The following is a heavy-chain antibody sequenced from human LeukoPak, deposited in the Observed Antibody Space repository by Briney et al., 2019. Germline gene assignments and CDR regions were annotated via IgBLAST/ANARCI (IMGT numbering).Heavy chain of an antibody. V-gene: IGHV3-13*05. CDR2: IGTAGDP. CDR3: ARPRGNLEWLPLWD. CDR1: GFTFSSYD. Sequence: PGGSLRLSCAASGFTFSSYDLHWVRQATRKGLEWVSAIGTAGDPYNPGSVKGRFTISRDDAKNSFYLQMNSLRAGDTAVYYCARPRGNLEWLPLWDWGQGTLVTVSS. D-gene: IGHD3-3*01. J-gene: IGHJ4*02.